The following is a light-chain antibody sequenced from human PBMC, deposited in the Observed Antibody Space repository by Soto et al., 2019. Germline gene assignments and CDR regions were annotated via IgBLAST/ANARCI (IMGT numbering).Light chain of an antibody. CDR1: QSISTW. CDR3: QHHSSYST. J-gene: IGKJ2*01. Sequence: DIQMTQSPSTLSASVGDRVTITCRASQSISTWLAWYQQKPGKAPKLLIYKASNLESGVPSRFSGRGSGTDFTLTISSLQPDDFAPYYCQHHSSYSTFGQGTKLEIK. V-gene: IGKV1-5*03. CDR2: KAS.